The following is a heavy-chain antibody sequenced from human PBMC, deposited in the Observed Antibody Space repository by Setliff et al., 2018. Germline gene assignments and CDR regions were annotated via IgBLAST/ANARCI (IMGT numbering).Heavy chain of an antibody. CDR2: ISGSSVIT. J-gene: IGHJ5*02. Sequence: GSLRLSCAASGFTFSSYVLTWVRQAPGKGLEWVSSISGSSVITYYADSVKGRFTISRDDSKSIAYLQMNSLKTEDTAVYYCTYYCSSTSCYRDLDWFDPWGQGTLVTAPQ. CDR1: GFTFSSYV. D-gene: IGHD2-2*01. V-gene: IGHV3-23*01. CDR3: TYYCSSTSCYRDLDWFDP.